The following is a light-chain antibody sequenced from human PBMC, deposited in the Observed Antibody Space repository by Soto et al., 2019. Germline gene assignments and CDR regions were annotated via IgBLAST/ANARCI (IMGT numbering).Light chain of an antibody. CDR2: RTS. V-gene: IGKV3-15*01. CDR1: QSISSN. Sequence: EIVMTQSPATLSVSPGERATLSCRASQSISSNLAWYQQKPGQAPRLLMFRTSSRATGFPARFSGSGSGTEFNLTISSLQSEEFGVYYCQQYGSSPWTFGQGTKVDIK. J-gene: IGKJ1*01. CDR3: QQYGSSPWT.